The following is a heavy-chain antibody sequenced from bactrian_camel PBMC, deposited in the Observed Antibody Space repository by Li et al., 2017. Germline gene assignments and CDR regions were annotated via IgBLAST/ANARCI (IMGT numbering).Heavy chain of an antibody. CDR2: ITSLPSLFRTT. CDR1: GITFSRHD. J-gene: IGHJ4*01. D-gene: IGHD6*01. V-gene: IGHV3S31*01. CDR3: AAERYLSFSRTCSEYHY. Sequence: DVQLVESGGGLVQPGESPRLSCVASGITFSRHDMSWVRQAPGKEVEWVAGITSLPSLFRTTSYAESVKGRFTISKDNAANTLYLQMNSLKPEDSALYYCAAERYLSFSRTCSEYHYWGQGTQVTVS.